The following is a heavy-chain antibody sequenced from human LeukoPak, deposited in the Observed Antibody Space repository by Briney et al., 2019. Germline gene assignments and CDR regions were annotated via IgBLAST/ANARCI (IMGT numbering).Heavy chain of an antibody. Sequence: SETLSLTCAVYGGSFSGYYWSWIRQPPGKGLEWIGEINHSGSTNYNPSLKSRVTISVDTSKNQFSLKLSSVTAADTAVYYCARIGPFRHCSSTSCYGFFAYYYYMDVWGKGTTVTVSS. CDR2: INHSGST. D-gene: IGHD2-2*01. J-gene: IGHJ6*03. CDR3: ARIGPFRHCSSTSCYGFFAYYYYMDV. V-gene: IGHV4-34*01. CDR1: GGSFSGYY.